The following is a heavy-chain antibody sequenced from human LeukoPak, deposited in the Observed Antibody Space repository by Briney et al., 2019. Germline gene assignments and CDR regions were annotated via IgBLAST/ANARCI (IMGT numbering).Heavy chain of an antibody. Sequence: LPGGSLRLSCAASGFTFSSYAMSWVRRAPGKGLEWVSAISSNGGGTFYADSVKGQFTISRDNSQNTLYLQMNSLRAEDTAIYYCAKHYGSGTYYNYLDYWGQGTLVTVSS. CDR3: AKHYGSGTYYNYLDY. V-gene: IGHV3-23*01. D-gene: IGHD3-10*01. CDR1: GFTFSSYA. J-gene: IGHJ4*02. CDR2: ISSNGGGT.